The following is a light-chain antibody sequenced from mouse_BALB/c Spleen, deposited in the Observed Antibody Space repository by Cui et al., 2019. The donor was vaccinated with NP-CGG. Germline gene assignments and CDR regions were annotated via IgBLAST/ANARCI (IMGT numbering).Light chain of an antibody. CDR2: GTN. CDR3: ALWYSNHWV. V-gene: IGLV1*01. J-gene: IGLJ1*01. Sequence: AVFTQESALTTSPGETVTLTCRSSTGAVTTSNYANWVQEKPDHLFTGLIGGTNNRVPGVPARFSGSLIGDKAALTITGAQTEDETIYFCALWYSNHWVFGGGTQLTVL. CDR1: TGAVTTSNY.